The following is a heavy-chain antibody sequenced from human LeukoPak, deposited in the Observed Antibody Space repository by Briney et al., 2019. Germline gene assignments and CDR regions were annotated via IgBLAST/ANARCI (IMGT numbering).Heavy chain of an antibody. CDR3: ARHIGGGIEDMDV. D-gene: IGHD3-16*02. CDR1: GGSIGTYF. V-gene: IGHV4-59*08. Sequence: KSSETPSPTFTVSGGSIGTYFWSWIRQSPGKGLEWIGYIYVTGSTRYNPYLQSRLTISVDTSRNQFSVYVSSVTAADPAVCYCARHIGGGIEDMDVWGKGTKVTVSS. J-gene: IGHJ6*03. CDR2: IYVTGST.